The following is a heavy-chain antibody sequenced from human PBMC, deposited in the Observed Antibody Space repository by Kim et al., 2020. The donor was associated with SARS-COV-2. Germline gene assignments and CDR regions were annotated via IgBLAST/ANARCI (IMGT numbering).Heavy chain of an antibody. D-gene: IGHD6-19*01. CDR3: AKDRDPIAVAGSDY. V-gene: IGHV3-9*01. J-gene: IGHJ4*02. CDR1: GFTFDDYA. CDR2: ISWNSGSI. Sequence: GGSLRLSCAASGFTFDDYAMHWVRQAPGKGLEWVSGISWNSGSIGYADSVKGRFTISRDNAKNSLYLQMNSLRAEDTALYYCAKDRDPIAVAGSDYWGQGTLVTVSS.